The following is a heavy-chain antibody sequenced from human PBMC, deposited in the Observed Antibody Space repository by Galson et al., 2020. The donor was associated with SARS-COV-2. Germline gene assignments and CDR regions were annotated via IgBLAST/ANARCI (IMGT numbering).Heavy chain of an antibody. Sequence: SQTLSLTCAISGDSVSSNIAAWNWIRQSPSRGLEWLGRTYYRSQWYNGYAVSVRSRIIINPDTSKNQFSLQLNSVTPEDTAVYYCARNCVTGTTGCDYWGQGTLVTVSS. V-gene: IGHV6-1*01. CDR3: ARNCVTGTTGCDY. D-gene: IGHD1-20*01. CDR1: GDSVSSNIAA. J-gene: IGHJ4*02. CDR2: TYYRSQWYN.